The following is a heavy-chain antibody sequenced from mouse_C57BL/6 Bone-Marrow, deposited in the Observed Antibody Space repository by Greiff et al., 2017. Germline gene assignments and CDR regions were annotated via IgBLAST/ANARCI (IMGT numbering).Heavy chain of an antibody. Sequence: QVQLQQPGAELVKPGASVKMSCKASGYTFTSYWITWVKQRPGQGLEWIGDIYPTSGRTNYNAKFKITAILTVDTSSNTAYMQLSSLTSEDSAVFYCARSGPLGRSVDYWGQGTTLTVSS. D-gene: IGHD4-1*01. CDR2: IYPTSGRT. J-gene: IGHJ2*01. CDR3: ARSGPLGRSVDY. CDR1: GYTFTSYW. V-gene: IGHV1-55*01.